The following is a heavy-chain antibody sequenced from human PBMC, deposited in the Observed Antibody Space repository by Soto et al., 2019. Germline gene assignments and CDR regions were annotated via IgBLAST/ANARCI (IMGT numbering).Heavy chain of an antibody. V-gene: IGHV1-18*01. Sequence: GSVKVSCKASGYTFTSYGISWVRQAPGQGLEWMGWISAYNGNTNYAQKLQGRVTMTTDTSTSTAYMELRSLRSDDTAVYYCARDPCSSTSCICYYYYGMDVWGQGKTVTVSS. CDR3: ARDPCSSTSCICYYYYGMDV. CDR1: GYTFTSYG. D-gene: IGHD2-2*01. J-gene: IGHJ6*02. CDR2: ISAYNGNT.